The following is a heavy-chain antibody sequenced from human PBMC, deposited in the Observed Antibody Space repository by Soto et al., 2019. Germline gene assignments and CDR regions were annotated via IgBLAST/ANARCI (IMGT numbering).Heavy chain of an antibody. D-gene: IGHD1-1*01. CDR2: ISYDGSSK. V-gene: IGHV3-30*03. CDR3: ATATGTAD. CDR1: GFTFSSHG. Sequence: QVQLVESGGGVDQPGRSLRLSCAASGFTFSSHGMHWVRQAPGKGLEWVAIISYDGSSKSYADTVKGRFTISRDNSKNMLDLQMNSLRAEDTAVYYCATATGTADWGQGTLVIVSS. J-gene: IGHJ4*02.